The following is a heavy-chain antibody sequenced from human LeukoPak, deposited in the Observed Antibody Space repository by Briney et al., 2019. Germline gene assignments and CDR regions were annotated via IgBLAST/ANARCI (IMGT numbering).Heavy chain of an antibody. CDR1: GFTFSSYA. V-gene: IGHV3-23*01. D-gene: IGHD5-18*01. Sequence: PGASLRLSCAASGFTFSSYAMSRVRQAPGKGLEWVSAISGSGGSTYCADSVKGRFTISRDNSKNTLYLQMNSLRAEDTAVYYCAKGSTKGDSYGYGYWSQGTLVTVSS. CDR2: ISGSGGST. CDR3: AKGSTKGDSYGYGY. J-gene: IGHJ4*02.